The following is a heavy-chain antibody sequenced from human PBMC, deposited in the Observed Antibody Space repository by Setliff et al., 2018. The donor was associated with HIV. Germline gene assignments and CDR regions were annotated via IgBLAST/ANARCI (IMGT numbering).Heavy chain of an antibody. D-gene: IGHD3-22*01. CDR1: GGSISSGSYY. CDR2: IYTSGST. Sequence: LSLTCTVSGGSISSGSYYWSWIRQPAGKGLEWIGRIYTSGSTNYNPSLESRVTISLDTSKNQFSLKLSSVTAADTAVYYCVREDYYDSSGYAFDIWGQGTMVTVSS. J-gene: IGHJ3*02. V-gene: IGHV4-61*02. CDR3: VREDYYDSSGYAFDI.